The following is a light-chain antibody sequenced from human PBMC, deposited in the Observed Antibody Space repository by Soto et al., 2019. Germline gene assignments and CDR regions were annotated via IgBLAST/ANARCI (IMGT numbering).Light chain of an antibody. CDR2: GAS. Sequence: EIVMTQSPATLSVSPGDRATLSCRASQSVTSNLAWYQQKPGQPTRLLLYGASTRANGIPARFSGSGSGTEFTLPISSLQSEDFAVYFYQQYNNWHPITFGQGTRLEIK. V-gene: IGKV3-15*01. CDR3: QQYNNWHPIT. J-gene: IGKJ5*01. CDR1: QSVTSN.